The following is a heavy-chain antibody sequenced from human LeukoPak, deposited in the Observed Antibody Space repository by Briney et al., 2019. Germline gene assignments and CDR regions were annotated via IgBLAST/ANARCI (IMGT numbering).Heavy chain of an antibody. V-gene: IGHV3-30*18. CDR1: GFTFSNYG. J-gene: IGHJ6*02. Sequence: GGSLRLSCAASGFTFSNYGMHWVRQAPGKGLEWVAVISYDGSYKYYADSVKGRFTISRDNSKNTLYLQMNSLRAEDTALYYCGKEDSYYYGMDVWGQGTTVTVSS. CDR2: ISYDGSYK. D-gene: IGHD3-22*01. CDR3: GKEDSYYYGMDV.